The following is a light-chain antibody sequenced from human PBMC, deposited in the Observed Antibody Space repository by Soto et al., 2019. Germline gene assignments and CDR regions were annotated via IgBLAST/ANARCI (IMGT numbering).Light chain of an antibody. Sequence: QSVLTQSSSASASLGSSVKLTCTLSSGHSSYIIAWHQQQPGKAPRYLMKLEVSGSYNKGSGVPDRFSGSSSGADRYLTXXNLXXXDEXDYYCETWDNNILVFGGGTKLTVL. CDR1: SGHSSYI. J-gene: IGLJ2*01. V-gene: IGLV4-60*02. CDR3: ETWDNNILV. CDR2: LEVSGSY.